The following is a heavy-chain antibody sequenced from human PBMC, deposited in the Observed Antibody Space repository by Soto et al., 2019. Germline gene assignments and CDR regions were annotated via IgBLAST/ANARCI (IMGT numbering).Heavy chain of an antibody. CDR3: ARHQVDILTGYSSGGFDY. D-gene: IGHD3-9*01. Sequence: SETLSLTCTVSGGSTSSSSYYWGWIRQPPGKGLEWIGSIYYSGSTYYNPSLKSRVTISVDTSKNQFSLKLSSVTAADTAVYYCARHQVDILTGYSSGGFDYWGQGTLVTVS. CDR1: GGSTSSSSYY. V-gene: IGHV4-39*01. CDR2: IYYSGST. J-gene: IGHJ4*02.